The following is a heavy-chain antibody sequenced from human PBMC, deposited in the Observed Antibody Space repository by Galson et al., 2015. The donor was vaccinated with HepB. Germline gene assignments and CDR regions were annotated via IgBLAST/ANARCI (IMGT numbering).Heavy chain of an antibody. J-gene: IGHJ2*01. V-gene: IGHV1-2*02. CDR3: ARDPGIWGTSKWYFDL. Sequence: SVKVSCKASGYRFTGYYLHWVRQAPGQGLEWMGWIDPNNGGTMYTQKFQGRVTMTRDTSISTVYMELTGLKSDDTAVYYCARDPGIWGTSKWYFDLWGRGTPVIVSS. D-gene: IGHD1-26*01. CDR1: GYRFTGYY. CDR2: IDPNNGGT.